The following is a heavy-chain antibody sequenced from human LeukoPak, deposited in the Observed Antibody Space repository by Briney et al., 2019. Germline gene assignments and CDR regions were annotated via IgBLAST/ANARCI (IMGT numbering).Heavy chain of an antibody. CDR1: GFTFSSYS. D-gene: IGHD4-23*01. Sequence: GGSLRLSCAASGFTFSSYSMNWVRQAPGKGLEWVSSISSSSSYIYYADSVKGRFTISRDNSKNTLYLQMNSLRAEDTAVYYCARDRHHYGGNLPLDYWGQGTLVTVSS. CDR2: ISSSSSYI. V-gene: IGHV3-21*01. J-gene: IGHJ4*02. CDR3: ARDRHHYGGNLPLDY.